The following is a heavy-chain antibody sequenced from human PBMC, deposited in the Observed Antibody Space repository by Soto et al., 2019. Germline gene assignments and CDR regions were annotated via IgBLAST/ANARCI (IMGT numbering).Heavy chain of an antibody. CDR2: IYYSGST. V-gene: IGHV4-39*01. J-gene: IGHJ4*02. CDR1: GGSISRTTDY. CDR3: ARRVTRPERFDY. Sequence: QLQLQESGPGLVKPSETLSLTCIVSGGSISRTTDYWGWIRQPPGKGLEWIGNIYYSGSTFYNPSLQSRVTISVDMSKNQFSLKLTSATAADTAVYYCARRVTRPERFDYWGQGALVTVSS. D-gene: IGHD4-4*01.